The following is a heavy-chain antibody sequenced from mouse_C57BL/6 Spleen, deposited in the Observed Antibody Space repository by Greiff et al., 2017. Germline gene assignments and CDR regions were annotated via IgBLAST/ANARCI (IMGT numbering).Heavy chain of an antibody. CDR2: IFPGSGST. J-gene: IGHJ1*03. Sequence: QLQQSGPELVKPGSSVKISCKASGYTFTDYYLNWVKQGPGHVLAWIGWIFPGSGSTYYNEKFKGTSTLTVDKSSSTSYMLLSSLTSEDSAVYFCARGGTTVRYFDVWGTGTTVTVSS. CDR3: ARGGTTVRYFDV. D-gene: IGHD1-1*01. CDR1: GYTFTDYY. V-gene: IGHV1-75*01.